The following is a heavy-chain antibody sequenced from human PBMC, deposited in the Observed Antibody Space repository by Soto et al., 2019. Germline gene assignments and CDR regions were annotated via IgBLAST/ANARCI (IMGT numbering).Heavy chain of an antibody. CDR1: GGTFSSYT. CDR3: ARDTSLIAVAGTTRWFDP. D-gene: IGHD6-19*01. Sequence: SVKVSCKASGGTFSSYTISWVRQAPGQGLEWMGRIIPILGIANYAQKFQGRVTITADKSTSTAYMELSSLRSEDTAVYYCARDTSLIAVAGTTRWFDPWGQGTLVTVSS. CDR2: IIPILGIA. J-gene: IGHJ5*02. V-gene: IGHV1-69*04.